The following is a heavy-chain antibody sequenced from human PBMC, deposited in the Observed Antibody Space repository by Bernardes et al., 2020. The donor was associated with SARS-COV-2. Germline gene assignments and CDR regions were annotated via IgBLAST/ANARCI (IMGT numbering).Heavy chain of an antibody. CDR3: ARGEIWFDP. D-gene: IGHD3-16*01. CDR1: VGSIRISY. V-gene: IGHV4-59*01. Sequence: LPITCTVSVGSIRISYWICIRPPPVKGLVWIGYISYSGSTNYNPSLKSRVTISVDTSKNQFSRKLSSVTAADTAVYYCARGEIWFDPWGQGTLVTVSS. CDR2: ISYSGST. J-gene: IGHJ5*02.